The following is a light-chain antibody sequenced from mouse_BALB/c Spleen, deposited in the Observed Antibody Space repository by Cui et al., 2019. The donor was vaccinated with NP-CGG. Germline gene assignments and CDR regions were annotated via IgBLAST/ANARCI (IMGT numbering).Light chain of an antibody. J-gene: IGLJ1*01. CDR1: TGAVTTSNY. Sequence: QAVVTQESALTTSPGETVTLTCRSSTGAVTTSNYANWVQEKPDHLFTGLIGGTNNRAPGVPARFSGSLIRDKAALTITGAQTKDEAIYFCALWYSNHWVFGGGTKLTVL. CDR2: GTN. CDR3: ALWYSNHWV. V-gene: IGLV1*01.